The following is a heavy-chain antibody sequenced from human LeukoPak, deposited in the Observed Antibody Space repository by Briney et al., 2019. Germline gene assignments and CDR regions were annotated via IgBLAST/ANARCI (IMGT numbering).Heavy chain of an antibody. J-gene: IGHJ6*03. V-gene: IGHV4-61*02. CDR1: GGSISSGSYY. D-gene: IGHD5-12*01. CDR2: IYTSGST. Sequence: SQTLSLTCTVSGGSISSGSYYWSWIRRPAGKGLEWIGRIYTSGSTNYNPSLKSRVTISVDTSKNQFSLKLSSVTAADTAVYYCARGLGQTYYYYMDVWGKGTTVTVSS. CDR3: ARGLGQTYYYYMDV.